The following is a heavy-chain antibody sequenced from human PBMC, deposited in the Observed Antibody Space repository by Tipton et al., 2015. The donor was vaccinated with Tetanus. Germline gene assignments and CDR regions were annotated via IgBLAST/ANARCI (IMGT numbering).Heavy chain of an antibody. Sequence: QLVQSGAEVKKPGASVKVSCKASGYTFTSYGLNWVRKAAGRGFEWMGWLNPKSGSAAYAPRFPGRVTMTTNTSITTTFMEVASLTYEDAAVYYCASGSSIRHGLDVWGHGTSVTDSS. D-gene: IGHD2-2*01. CDR1: GYTFTSYG. V-gene: IGHV1-8*02. J-gene: IGHJ6*02. CDR3: ASGSSIRHGLDV. CDR2: LNPKSGSA.